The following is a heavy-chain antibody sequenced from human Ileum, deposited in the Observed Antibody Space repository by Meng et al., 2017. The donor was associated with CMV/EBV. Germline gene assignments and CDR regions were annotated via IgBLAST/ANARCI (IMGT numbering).Heavy chain of an antibody. D-gene: IGHD5-24*01. CDR1: GGSISDFH. V-gene: IGHV4-59*01. Sequence: SETLSLTCTVSGGSISDFHWSWIRQSPGKGLEWIGCFYYTGSTSYNPSLKSRVTISLDTSKNHFSLKLRSVTAADTAMYYCARINGYNLNSIDYWGQGTLVTVSS. J-gene: IGHJ4*02. CDR2: FYYTGST. CDR3: ARINGYNLNSIDY.